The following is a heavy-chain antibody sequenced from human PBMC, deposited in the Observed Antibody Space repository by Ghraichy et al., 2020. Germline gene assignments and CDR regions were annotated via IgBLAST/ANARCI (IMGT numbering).Heavy chain of an antibody. D-gene: IGHD6-19*01. CDR3: ARAISSGWYGYYYYGMDV. CDR2: IYSGGST. Sequence: GESLNISCAATGFTVSSNYMSWVRQAPGKGLEWVSVIYSGGSTYYTDSVKGRFTISRDNSKNTLYLQMNSLRAEDTAVYYCARAISSGWYGYYYYGMDVWGQGTTVTVSS. V-gene: IGHV3-53*01. J-gene: IGHJ6*02. CDR1: GFTVSSNY.